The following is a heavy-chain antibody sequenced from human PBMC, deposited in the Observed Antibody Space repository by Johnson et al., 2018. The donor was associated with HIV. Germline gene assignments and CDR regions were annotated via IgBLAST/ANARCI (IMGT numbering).Heavy chain of an antibody. D-gene: IGHD4-17*01. V-gene: IGHV3-30*02. CDR2: IRYDGSNK. J-gene: IGHJ3*02. CDR1: GFTFSSYG. CDR3: ARGGYGEVFDI. Sequence: QVQLVESGGGVVQPGGSLRLSCAASGFTFSSYGMHWVRQAPGKGLEWVAFIRYDGSNKYYADSVKGRFTIFRDNSKNTLYLQMNSLRAEDTAVYYCARGGYGEVFDIWGQGTMVTVSS.